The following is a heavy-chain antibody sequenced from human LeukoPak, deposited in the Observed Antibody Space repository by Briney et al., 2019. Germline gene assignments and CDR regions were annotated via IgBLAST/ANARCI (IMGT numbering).Heavy chain of an antibody. CDR1: GYTFTSYA. CDR3: ARATKETCYYDSSGYYRDY. J-gene: IGHJ4*02. Sequence: ASVKVSCKASGYTFTSYAMNWVRQAPGQGLEWMGWINTNTGNPTYAQGFTGRFVFSLDTSVSTAYLQISSLKAEDTAVYYCARATKETCYYDSSGYYRDYWGQGTLVTVSS. D-gene: IGHD3-22*01. V-gene: IGHV7-4-1*02. CDR2: INTNTGNP.